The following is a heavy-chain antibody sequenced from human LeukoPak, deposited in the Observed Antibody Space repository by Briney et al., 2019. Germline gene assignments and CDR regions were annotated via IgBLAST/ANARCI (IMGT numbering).Heavy chain of an antibody. V-gene: IGHV3-15*01. J-gene: IGHJ4*02. D-gene: IGHD3-16*01. CDR2: ITSKIAGETK. CDR1: GFTFNSAW. CDR3: AADVPGGTYPLDY. Sequence: GGSLRLSCAASGFTFNSAWMSWFRQAPGKGLEWVGRITSKIAGETKDYAAPLKGRFAMSRDDPENTLYLQMNSLKIEDTALYYCAADVPGGTYPLDYWGQGTLVTVSS.